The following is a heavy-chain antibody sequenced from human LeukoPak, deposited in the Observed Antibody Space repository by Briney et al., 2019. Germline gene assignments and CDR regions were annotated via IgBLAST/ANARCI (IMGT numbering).Heavy chain of an antibody. CDR2: INHSGST. Sequence: PSETLSLTCAVYGGSFSGYYWSWIRQPPGKGLEWIGEINHSGSTNYNPSLKSRVTISVDTSKNQYSLKLSSVTAADTAVYYCARVGKKQELPSHPLYYFDYWGQGTLVTVSS. D-gene: IGHD1-7*01. CDR3: ARVGKKQELPSHPLYYFDY. V-gene: IGHV4-34*01. J-gene: IGHJ4*02. CDR1: GGSFSGYY.